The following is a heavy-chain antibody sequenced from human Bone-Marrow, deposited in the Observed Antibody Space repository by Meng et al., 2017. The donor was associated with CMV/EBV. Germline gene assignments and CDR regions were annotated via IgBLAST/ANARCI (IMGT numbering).Heavy chain of an antibody. V-gene: IGHV5-51*01. Sequence: GESLKISCQGYGYSFTGYWIAWVRQMPGKGLECMGIIYPGDSDTRYSPSFQGQVTLSADKSINTAYLPWSSLKASDTAMYYCARPRITYSNSAGYNPLFAYWGQGQLVNVSS. J-gene: IGHJ4*02. CDR3: ARPRITYSNSAGYNPLFAY. CDR2: IYPGDSDT. D-gene: IGHD6-6*01. CDR1: GYSFTGYW.